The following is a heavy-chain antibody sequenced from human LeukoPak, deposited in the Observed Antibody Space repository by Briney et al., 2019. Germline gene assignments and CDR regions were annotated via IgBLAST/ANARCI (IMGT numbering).Heavy chain of an antibody. J-gene: IGHJ2*01. CDR1: GFTFSSYW. Sequence: GGSLRLSCAASGFTFSSYWMHWVRQAPGKGLVWVSRINSDGSSTSYADSVKGRFTISRDNAKNTLYLQMNSLRAEDTAVYYCATLYYDSSGRFYWYFDLWGRGTPVTVSS. CDR2: INSDGSST. D-gene: IGHD3-22*01. V-gene: IGHV3-74*01. CDR3: ATLYYDSSGRFYWYFDL.